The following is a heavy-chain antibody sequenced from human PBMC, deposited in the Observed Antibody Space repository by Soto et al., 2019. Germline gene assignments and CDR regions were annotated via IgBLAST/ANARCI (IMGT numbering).Heavy chain of an antibody. CDR3: ARHFNDGFDY. Sequence: GESLKISFKGSGYSFTSYWISWVRQMPGEGLEWMGRIDPSDSYTEYSPSFQGHITMSSDKSISTAHVQWSSLAASDTAIYYCARHFNDGFDYWGQGTLVTSPQ. D-gene: IGHD1-1*01. V-gene: IGHV5-10-1*01. CDR2: IDPSDSYT. CDR1: GYSFTSYW. J-gene: IGHJ4*02.